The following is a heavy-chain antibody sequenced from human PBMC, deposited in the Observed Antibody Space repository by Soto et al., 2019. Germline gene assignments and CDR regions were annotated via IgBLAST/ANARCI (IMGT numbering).Heavy chain of an antibody. V-gene: IGHV5-51*01. J-gene: IGHJ6*02. CDR3: ARQTPTVTTAQGYGMDV. CDR1: GYSFTSYW. D-gene: IGHD4-17*01. Sequence: TGEPLKICCKGAGYSFTSYWIGWVRKMHGKGLEWMGVIYPGDSDTRYSPSFQGQVTISADKSISTAYLQWSSLKASDTAMYYCARQTPTVTTAQGYGMDVWGQGTTVTVSS. CDR2: IYPGDSDT.